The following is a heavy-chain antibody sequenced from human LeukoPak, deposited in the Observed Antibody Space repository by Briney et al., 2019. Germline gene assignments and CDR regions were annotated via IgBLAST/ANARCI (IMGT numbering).Heavy chain of an antibody. V-gene: IGHV4-61*02. J-gene: IGHJ3*02. CDR1: GDSINSGSYY. CDR2: IYIRGNT. Sequence: PSQTLSLTCTVSGDSINSGSYYWSWIRQPAGKGLEWIGRIYIRGNTSYNPSLKSRVTISVDTSKNQFSLKLSSVTAADTAVYYCASSEPPYGSVFDAFDIWGQGTMVTVSS. D-gene: IGHD4-17*01. CDR3: ASSEPPYGSVFDAFDI.